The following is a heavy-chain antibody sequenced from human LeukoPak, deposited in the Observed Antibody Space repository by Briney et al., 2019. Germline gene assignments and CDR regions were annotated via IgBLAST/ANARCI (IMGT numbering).Heavy chain of an antibody. J-gene: IGHJ4*02. CDR3: AKEALVLRYFDWSSGWLED. Sequence: PGGSLRLSCAASGFTFSSYGMSWVRQAPGKGLEWVSAISGSGGSTYYADSVKGRFTISRDNSKNTLYLQMNSLRAEDTAVYYCAKEALVLRYFDWSSGWLEDWGQGTLVTVSS. CDR2: ISGSGGST. D-gene: IGHD3-9*01. V-gene: IGHV3-23*01. CDR1: GFTFSSYG.